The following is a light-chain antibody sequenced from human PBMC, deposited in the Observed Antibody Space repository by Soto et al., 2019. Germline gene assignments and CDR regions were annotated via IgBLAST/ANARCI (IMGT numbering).Light chain of an antibody. CDR2: AAS. V-gene: IGKV1-6*01. CDR1: QGIRND. Sequence: AIQMTQSPSSLSASVGDRVTITCRACQGIRNDLGWYQQKPGKAPKLLIYAASSLQSGVPSRFSGSGSGTDFTLTISSLQPEDFATYYCLQDYNYLLTFGGGTKVEIK. CDR3: LQDYNYLLT. J-gene: IGKJ4*01.